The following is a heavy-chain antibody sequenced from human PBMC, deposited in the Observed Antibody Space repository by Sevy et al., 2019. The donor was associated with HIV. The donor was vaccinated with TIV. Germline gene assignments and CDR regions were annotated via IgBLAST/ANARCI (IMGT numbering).Heavy chain of an antibody. CDR1: GFTFSNAW. CDR2: IKSKTDGGTT. J-gene: IGHJ6*02. V-gene: IGHV3-15*01. D-gene: IGHD6-6*01. Sequence: GGSLRLSCAASGFTFSNAWMSWVRQAPGKGLEWVGRIKSKTDGGTTDYAAPVKGRFTISRDDSKTTLYLQMNSLKTGDTAVYYCTTDWGGYSSSSANYYYYGMDVWGQGTTVTVSS. CDR3: TTDWGGYSSSSANYYYYGMDV.